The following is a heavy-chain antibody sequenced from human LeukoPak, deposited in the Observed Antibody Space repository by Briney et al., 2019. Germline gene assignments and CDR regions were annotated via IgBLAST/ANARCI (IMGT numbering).Heavy chain of an antibody. V-gene: IGHV3-48*03. J-gene: IGHJ3*02. D-gene: IGHD3-10*01. CDR3: ARGARSGAFDI. CDR1: GFTFSSYE. Sequence: GGSLRLSCAASGFTFSSYEMNWVRQAPGKGLEWVSYISSSGSTIYYADSVKGRFTISRDNAKNSLYLRMNSLRAEDTAVYYCARGARSGAFDIWGQGTMVTVSS. CDR2: ISSSGSTI.